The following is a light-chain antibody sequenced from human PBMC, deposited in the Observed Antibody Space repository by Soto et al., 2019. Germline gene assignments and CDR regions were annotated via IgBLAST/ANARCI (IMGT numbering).Light chain of an antibody. J-gene: IGLJ1*01. Sequence: LTQPASVSGSPGQSITICCTGTSSDVGSYNLVSWYQQHPGKAPKLMIYEGSKRPSGVSNRFSGSKSGNTASLTISGLQAEDEADYYCCSYAGSSTYVFGTGTKVTLL. V-gene: IGLV2-23*01. CDR3: CSYAGSSTYV. CDR1: SSDVGSYNL. CDR2: EGS.